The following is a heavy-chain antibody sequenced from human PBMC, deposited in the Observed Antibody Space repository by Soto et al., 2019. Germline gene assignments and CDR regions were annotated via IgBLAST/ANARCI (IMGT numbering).Heavy chain of an antibody. CDR1: GFTFSSYT. Sequence: QVQLVESGGDVVQPGRSLRLSCAASGFTFSSYTMHWVRQAPGKGLEWVALISYDGDNKDYADSVKGRFTISRDNSKNTLYLQMNSQRSEDTAVYYCARDRRFTSGYYYFYGMDVWGQGTTVTVSS. D-gene: IGHD3-3*01. CDR2: ISYDGDNK. J-gene: IGHJ6*02. CDR3: ARDRRFTSGYYYFYGMDV. V-gene: IGHV3-30-3*01.